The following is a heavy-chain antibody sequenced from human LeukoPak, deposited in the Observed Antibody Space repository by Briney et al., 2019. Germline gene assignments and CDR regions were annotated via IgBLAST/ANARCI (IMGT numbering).Heavy chain of an antibody. V-gene: IGHV3-33*01. CDR1: GFTFNSYG. D-gene: IGHD2-15*01. Sequence: GGSLSPSSAVSGFTFNSYGMHWVRQAPGKGLEWVAVIWYDGSKKFYADSGKGRFTISRDKSKNTLYLQMISLRVEDTAVYYCAREGCSGTSCYGVDAFDIWGRDNGDR. CDR3: AREGCSGTSCYGVDAFDI. CDR2: IWYDGSKK. J-gene: IGHJ3*02.